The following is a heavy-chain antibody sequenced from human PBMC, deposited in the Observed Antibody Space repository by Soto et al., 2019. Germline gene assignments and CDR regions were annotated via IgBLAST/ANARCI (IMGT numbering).Heavy chain of an antibody. D-gene: IGHD4-4*01. CDR1: GSSFPKYP. V-gene: IGHV3-30-3*01. CDR2: LSHDGDTK. Sequence: GGSLGLSCAASGSSFPKYPMHWVRQTPDKGLEWVAVLSHDGDTKNSADSVKGRFSVSRDNSRNRLYLEMNSLRTEDPAMYYCVRGGYSSSWERLDPWGQGTLVTVSS. CDR3: VRGGYSSSWERLDP. J-gene: IGHJ5*02.